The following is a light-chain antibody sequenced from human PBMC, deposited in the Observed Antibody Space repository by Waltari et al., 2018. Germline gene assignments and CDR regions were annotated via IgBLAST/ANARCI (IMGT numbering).Light chain of an antibody. CDR1: SSNIGFNF. J-gene: IGLJ2*01. Sequence: QSVLTQPPSGSGLPGQRVIISCSGTSSNIGFNFVFRFHQNPGAAPNLLIYRNDQRPSGVPDRFSGSKSGTSASLAISGLRSEDEGDYYCAAWDGSVSAHVVFGGGTSVTVL. CDR3: AAWDGSVSAHVV. V-gene: IGLV1-47*01. CDR2: RND.